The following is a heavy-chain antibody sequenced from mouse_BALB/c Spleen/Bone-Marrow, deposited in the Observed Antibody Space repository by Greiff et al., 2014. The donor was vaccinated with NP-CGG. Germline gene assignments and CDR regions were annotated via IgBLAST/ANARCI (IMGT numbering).Heavy chain of an antibody. CDR1: GFSLTGYG. Sequence: VQLQESGPGLVAPSQSLSITCTVSGFSLTGYGVNWVRQPPGKGLEWLGMIWGDGSTDYNSALKSRLSISKDNSESQVFLKMNSLQTDDTARYYCARERGGYYFDYWGQGTTLTVSS. V-gene: IGHV2-6-7*02. J-gene: IGHJ2*01. CDR3: ARERGGYYFDY. CDR2: IWGDGST. D-gene: IGHD3-1*01.